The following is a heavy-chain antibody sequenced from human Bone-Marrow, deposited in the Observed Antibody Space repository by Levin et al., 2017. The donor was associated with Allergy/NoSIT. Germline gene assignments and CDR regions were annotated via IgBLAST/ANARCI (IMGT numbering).Heavy chain of an antibody. J-gene: IGHJ3*02. CDR3: SSSSGWYAAFDI. CDR1: GYTFTSYY. V-gene: IGHV1-46*03. D-gene: IGHD6-19*01. Sequence: ASVKVSCKASGYTFTSYYMHWVRQAPGQGLEWMGIINPSGINTNYAQKFQGRVTMTRDTSTTTVYMELSSLRSEDTAVYYCSSSSGWYAAFDIWGQGTMLTVSS. CDR2: INPSGINT.